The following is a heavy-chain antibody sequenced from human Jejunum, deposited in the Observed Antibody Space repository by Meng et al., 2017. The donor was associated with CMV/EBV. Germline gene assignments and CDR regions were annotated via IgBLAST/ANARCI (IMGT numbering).Heavy chain of an antibody. J-gene: IGHJ6*02. CDR3: ARGGEGYIDYYGMDV. V-gene: IGHV4-59*01. CDR1: GGSISIYY. D-gene: IGHD5-18*01. Sequence: SGGSISIYYWSWIRQPPGKGLEWIGYISYSGSTNYNPSLKSRVTISVDTSKNQFSLKLNSVTTADTAVYYCARGGEGYIDYYGMDVWGQGTTVTVSS. CDR2: ISYSGST.